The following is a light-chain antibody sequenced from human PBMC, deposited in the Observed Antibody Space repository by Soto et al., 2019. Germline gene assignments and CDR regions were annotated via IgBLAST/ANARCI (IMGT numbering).Light chain of an antibody. CDR3: AVWDDSLDGVV. Sequence: QSVLTQPPSASGTPGERVTISCSGSSSNIGSNYVYWYQHLPGTAPKLLIYRNSQRPSGVPDRFSGSKSGTSASLAISGLQSEDEADYYCAVWDDSLDGVVFGGGTKLTVL. CDR2: RNS. CDR1: SSNIGSNY. J-gene: IGLJ2*01. V-gene: IGLV1-47*01.